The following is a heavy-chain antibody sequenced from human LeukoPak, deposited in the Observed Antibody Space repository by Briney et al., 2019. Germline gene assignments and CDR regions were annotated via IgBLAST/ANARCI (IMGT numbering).Heavy chain of an antibody. Sequence: GGSLRLSCAASGFTFSSYAMHWVRQAPGKGLEWVAVISYDGSNKYYADSVKGRFTISRDNSKNTLYLQMNSLRAEDTAVYYCARGKGIAAAGPRDDYFDYWGQGTLVTVSS. J-gene: IGHJ4*02. CDR2: ISYDGSNK. V-gene: IGHV3-30-3*01. CDR1: GFTFSSYA. D-gene: IGHD6-13*01. CDR3: ARGKGIAAAGPRDDYFDY.